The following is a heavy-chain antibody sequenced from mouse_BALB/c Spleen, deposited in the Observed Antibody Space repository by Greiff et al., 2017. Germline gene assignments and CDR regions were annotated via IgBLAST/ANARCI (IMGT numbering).Heavy chain of an antibody. J-gene: IGHJ2*01. Sequence: EVQLQQSGPELVKPGASVKISCKASGYTFTDYNMHWVKQSHGKSLEWIGYIYPYNGGTGYNQKFKSKATLTVDNSSSTAYMELRSLTSEDSAVYYCARNENYYGSDYWGQGTTLTVSS. CDR1: GYTFTDYN. D-gene: IGHD1-1*01. CDR3: ARNENYYGSDY. V-gene: IGHV1S29*02. CDR2: IYPYNGGT.